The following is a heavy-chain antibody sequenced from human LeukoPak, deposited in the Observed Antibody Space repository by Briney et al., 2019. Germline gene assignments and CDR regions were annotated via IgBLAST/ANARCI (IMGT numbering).Heavy chain of an antibody. CDR3: ARDIVVVPAPMLGSYYYYYGMDV. Sequence: ASVKVSCKASGYTFTGYYMHWVRQAPGQGLEWMGWINPNSGGTNYAQKFQGRVTMTRDTSISTAYMELSRLRSDDTAVYYCARDIVVVPAPMLGSYYYYYGMDVWGQGTTVTFSS. V-gene: IGHV1-2*02. D-gene: IGHD2-2*01. J-gene: IGHJ6*02. CDR2: INPNSGGT. CDR1: GYTFTGYY.